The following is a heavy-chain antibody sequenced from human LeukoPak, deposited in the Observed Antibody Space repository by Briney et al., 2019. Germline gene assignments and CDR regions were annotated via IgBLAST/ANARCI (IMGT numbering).Heavy chain of an antibody. CDR1: GGTFSSYA. Sequence: ASVKVSCKASGGTFSSYAISWVRQAPGQGLEWMGGIIPIFGTANYAQKFQGRVTITTDESTSTAYMELSSLRSEDTAVYYCASQEWEFQSAFDYWGQGTLVTVSS. D-gene: IGHD1-26*01. CDR3: ASQEWEFQSAFDY. V-gene: IGHV1-69*05. J-gene: IGHJ4*02. CDR2: IIPIFGTA.